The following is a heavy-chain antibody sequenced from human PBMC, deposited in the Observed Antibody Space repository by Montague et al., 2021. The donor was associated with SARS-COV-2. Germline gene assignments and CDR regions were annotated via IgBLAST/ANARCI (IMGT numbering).Heavy chain of an antibody. V-gene: IGHV4-59*01. J-gene: IGHJ4*02. Sequence: SETLSLTCTVSGGSISGYWSWIRQPPGGGLEWIGYVFYRGTTNYSPSLKSRVTLVVDTSKKQFSLSLRSVTAADTGVYYCARGGGASGWYGRYMDYWGRGTLVTVSS. D-gene: IGHD6-19*01. CDR1: GGSISGY. CDR2: VFYRGTT. CDR3: ARGGGASGWYGRYMDY.